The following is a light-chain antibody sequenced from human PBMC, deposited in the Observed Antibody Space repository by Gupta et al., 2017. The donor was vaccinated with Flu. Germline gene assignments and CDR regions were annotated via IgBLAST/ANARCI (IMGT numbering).Light chain of an antibody. CDR3: QQYFSYPRT. CDR2: AAS. V-gene: IGKV1-8*01. Sequence: PSSLSASRGARVTITCRTSQDVSGFLAWYQQKPGKAPKFLIYAASTLQSGVPTRFSGSGSGTDFSLIISSLQSEDFATYYCQQYFSYPRTFGGGTKVEIK. J-gene: IGKJ4*01. CDR1: QDVSGF.